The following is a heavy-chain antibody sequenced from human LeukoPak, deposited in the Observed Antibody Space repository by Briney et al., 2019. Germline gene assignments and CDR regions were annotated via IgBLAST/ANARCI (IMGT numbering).Heavy chain of an antibody. Sequence: GASVKVSCKASGYTFTSYVISWVRQAPGQGLEWMGWISAYNGNTNYAQKLQGRVTMTTDTSTSTAYMELRSLRSDDTAVYYCARGGATGRYYYYYGMDVWGQGTTVTVSS. CDR2: ISAYNGNT. D-gene: IGHD1-26*01. V-gene: IGHV1-18*01. CDR1: GYTFTSYV. J-gene: IGHJ6*02. CDR3: ARGGATGRYYYYYGMDV.